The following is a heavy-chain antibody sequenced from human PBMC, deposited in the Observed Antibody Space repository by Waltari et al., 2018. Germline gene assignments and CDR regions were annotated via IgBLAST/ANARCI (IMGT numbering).Heavy chain of an antibody. Sequence: QVQLQQWGAGLLKPSETLSLTCAVSGGSLSGYYWTWTRTPPGKGLEWIGEINHSGSTNYNPSLKSRVTISVDTSKNQFSLKLSSVTAADTAVYYCARSIAARPWAYYYYYMDVWGKGTTVTVSS. J-gene: IGHJ6*03. CDR2: INHSGST. CDR3: ARSIAARPWAYYYYYMDV. V-gene: IGHV4-34*01. CDR1: GGSLSGYY. D-gene: IGHD6-6*01.